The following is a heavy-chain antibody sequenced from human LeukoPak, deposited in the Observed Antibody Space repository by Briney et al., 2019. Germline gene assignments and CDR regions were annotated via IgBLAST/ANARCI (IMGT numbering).Heavy chain of an antibody. V-gene: IGHV4-61*08. CDR1: GGSISSGGYY. CDR2: IYYSGST. CDR3: ARNDFWSGYYIIGEGHDAFDI. Sequence: SETLSLTCTVSGGSISSGGYYWSWIRQHPGKGLEWIGYIYYSGSTNYNPSLKSRVTISVDTSKNQFSLKLSSVTAADTAVYYCARNDFWSGYYIIGEGHDAFDIWGQGTMVTVSS. D-gene: IGHD3-3*01. J-gene: IGHJ3*02.